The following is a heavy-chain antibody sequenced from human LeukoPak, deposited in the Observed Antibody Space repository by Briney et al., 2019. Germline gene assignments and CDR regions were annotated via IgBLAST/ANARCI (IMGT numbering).Heavy chain of an antibody. CDR3: AKDRIPDGFYSIDS. Sequence: GGSLRLSCTAPGFSLGVYAMNWVRQAPGKGLECISSIFGNGAGINYADSVKGRFTISRDNAQNTLYLQMNSLRAEDTAVYYCAKDRIPDGFYSIDSWGQGVLVTVSS. V-gene: IGHV3-23*01. CDR2: IFGNGAGI. CDR1: GFSLGVYA. D-gene: IGHD3-22*01. J-gene: IGHJ4*02.